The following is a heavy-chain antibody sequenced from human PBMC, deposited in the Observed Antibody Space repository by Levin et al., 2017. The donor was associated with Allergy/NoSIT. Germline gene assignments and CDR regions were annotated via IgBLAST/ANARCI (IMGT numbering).Heavy chain of an antibody. D-gene: IGHD3-10*01. J-gene: IGHJ4*02. CDR2: IYYSGST. CDR1: GGSISSYY. Sequence: SQTLSLTCTVSGGSISSYYWSWIRQPPGKGLEWIGYIYYSGSTNYNPSLKSRVTISVDTSKNQFSLKLSSVTAADTAVYYCARDGPEYGSGNHFDYWGQGTLVTVSS. V-gene: IGHV4-59*01. CDR3: ARDGPEYGSGNHFDY.